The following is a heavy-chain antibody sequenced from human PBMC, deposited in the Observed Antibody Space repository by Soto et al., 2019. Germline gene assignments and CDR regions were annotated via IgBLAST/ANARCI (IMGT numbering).Heavy chain of an antibody. CDR1: GFTVGSHA. J-gene: IGHJ6*02. CDR3: TRSRRSILMVYGFGGMDV. Sequence: VGSLRLSCAASGFTVGSHAMSWVRQAPGKGLEWVSSISGSGDGTYYGDSVKGRFTISRDSSSSTLYLQMDNLRGEDTAVYFCTRSRRSILMVYGFGGMDVWGQGTTVTVSS. CDR2: ISGSGDGT. D-gene: IGHD2-8*01. V-gene: IGHV3-23*02.